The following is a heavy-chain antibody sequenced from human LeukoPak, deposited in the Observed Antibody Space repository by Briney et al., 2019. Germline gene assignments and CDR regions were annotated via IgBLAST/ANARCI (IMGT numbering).Heavy chain of an antibody. CDR3: ARVGVAEMATIPFDY. CDR1: GFTFSTYW. D-gene: IGHD5-24*01. Sequence: QPGGSLRLSCAASGFTFSTYWMTWVSQAPGKGPEWVANIKEDGSATYYVDSVKGRFTISRDNAKKSLYLQMNSLGAEDTAVYYCARVGVAEMATIPFDYWGQGTLVTVSS. CDR2: IKEDGSAT. J-gene: IGHJ4*02. V-gene: IGHV3-7*02.